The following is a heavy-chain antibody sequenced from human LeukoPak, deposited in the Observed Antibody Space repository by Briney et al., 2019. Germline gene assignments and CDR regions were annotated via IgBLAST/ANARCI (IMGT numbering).Heavy chain of an antibody. CDR1: GFTFSSYW. CDR3: ARDLRIPVGYFDY. D-gene: IGHD2-21*01. Sequence: QPGGSLRLSCAASGFTFSSYWMSWVRQAPGKGLEWVANIEQDGSEKYYVDSVKGRFTISRDNAKNSLYLQMNSLRAEDTAVYYCARDLRIPVGYFDYWGQGTLVTVSS. CDR2: IEQDGSEK. J-gene: IGHJ4*02. V-gene: IGHV3-7*01.